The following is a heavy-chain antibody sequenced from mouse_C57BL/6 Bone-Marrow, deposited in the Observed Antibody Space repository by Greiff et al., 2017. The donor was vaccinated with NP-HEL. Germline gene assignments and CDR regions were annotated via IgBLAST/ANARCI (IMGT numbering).Heavy chain of an antibody. Sequence: VQVVESGPELVKPGASVKISCKASGYAFSSSWMNWVKQRPGKGLEWIGRIYPGDGDTNYNGKFKGKATLTADKSSSTAYMQLSSLTSEDSAVYFCARYLPLDYWGQGTSVTVSS. V-gene: IGHV1-82*01. CDR1: GYAFSSSW. J-gene: IGHJ4*01. D-gene: IGHD5-1*01. CDR2: IYPGDGDT. CDR3: ARYLPLDY.